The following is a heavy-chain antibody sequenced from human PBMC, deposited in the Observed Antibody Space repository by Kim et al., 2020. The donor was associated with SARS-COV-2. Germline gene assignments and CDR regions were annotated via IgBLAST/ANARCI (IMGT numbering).Heavy chain of an antibody. D-gene: IGHD2-15*01. V-gene: IGHV1-18*01. J-gene: IGHJ6*02. CDR2: ISAYNGNT. CDR1: GYTFTSYG. Sequence: ASVKVSCKASGYTFTSYGISWVRQAPGQGLEWMGWISAYNGNTNYAQKLQGRVTMTTDTSTSTAYMELRSLRSDDTAVYYCARDWGCSGGSCYPGIYYYYGMDVWGQGTTVTVSS. CDR3: ARDWGCSGGSCYPGIYYYYGMDV.